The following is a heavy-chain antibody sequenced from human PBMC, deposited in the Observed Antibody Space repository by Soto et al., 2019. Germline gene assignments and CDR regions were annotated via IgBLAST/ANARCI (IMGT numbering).Heavy chain of an antibody. Sequence: QVQLQQWGAGLLKPSETLSLTCAVYGGSFRPYFWSWIRKPQGKGLEWIGEINHSGSTNSNPSLPRPATFSVDTSKNQLSLKLTSVTAADTAVYYCARLASGWQYYYFDLWGRGTPVTVSS. V-gene: IGHV4-34*01. CDR2: INHSGST. J-gene: IGHJ2*01. CDR3: ARLASGWQYYYFDL. CDR1: GGSFRPYF. D-gene: IGHD6-19*01.